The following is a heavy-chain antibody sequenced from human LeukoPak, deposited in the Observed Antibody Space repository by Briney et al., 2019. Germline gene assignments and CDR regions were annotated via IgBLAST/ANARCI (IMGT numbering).Heavy chain of an antibody. J-gene: IGHJ6*03. Sequence: GGSLRLSCAASGFSVNNFSMNWVSQAPGKGLGWVSRITRDGSSTTYPDSVKWRFTTCRHNAKHTLYLQMHSLRDYDPAVYYCAILPGYESWSPFGGRMHVWGNGTTLIVSS. CDR1: GFSVNNFS. CDR3: AILPGYESWSPFGGRMHV. CDR2: ITRDGSST. V-gene: IGHV3-74*01. D-gene: IGHD3-16*01.